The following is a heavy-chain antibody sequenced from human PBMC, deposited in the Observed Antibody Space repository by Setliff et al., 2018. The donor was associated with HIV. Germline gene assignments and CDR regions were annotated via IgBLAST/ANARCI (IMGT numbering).Heavy chain of an antibody. J-gene: IGHJ4*02. Sequence: PSETLSLTCTVSGGSLSRYYWSWIRQPPGKGLEWIGYIYYSGSTNYNPSLKSRVTISVDTSKNQFSLKLTSVTAADTAVYYCARGPSLQTTLFDYWGQGTLVTVSS. CDR2: IYYSGST. CDR1: GGSLSRYY. V-gene: IGHV4-59*01. CDR3: ARGPSLQTTLFDY.